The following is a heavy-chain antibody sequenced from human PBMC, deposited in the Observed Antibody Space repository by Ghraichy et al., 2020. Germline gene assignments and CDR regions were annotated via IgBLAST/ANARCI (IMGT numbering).Heavy chain of an antibody. J-gene: IGHJ6*02. CDR1: GFTFNTNA. CDR2: ISYDGSNE. CDR3: ARDRGGDIVVVVAASLFGEPSYGMDV. D-gene: IGHD2-15*01. V-gene: IGHV3-30-3*01. Sequence: GGSLRLSCAASGFTFNTNALHWVRQAPGKGLEWVAVISYDGSNEYYADSVKGRFTISRDNSKNMLYLQMNSLRADDTAVYYCARDRGGDIVVVVAASLFGEPSYGMDVWGQGTTVTVSS.